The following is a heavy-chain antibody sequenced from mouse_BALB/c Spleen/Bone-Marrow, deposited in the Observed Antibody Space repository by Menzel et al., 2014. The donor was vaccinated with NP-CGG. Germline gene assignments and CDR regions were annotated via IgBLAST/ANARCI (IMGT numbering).Heavy chain of an antibody. Sequence: VKLVESGAELVKPGASVKLSCKASGYTFTSYWMHWVKQRPGQGLEWIGEIDPSTGRTDYNKKFKSQATLTVDESSSTAYMHLSSLTSEDSAVYYCARINGYDYWGQGTTLTVSS. J-gene: IGHJ2*01. CDR3: ARINGYDY. CDR2: IDPSTGRT. D-gene: IGHD2-2*01. CDR1: GYTFTSYW. V-gene: IGHV1S81*02.